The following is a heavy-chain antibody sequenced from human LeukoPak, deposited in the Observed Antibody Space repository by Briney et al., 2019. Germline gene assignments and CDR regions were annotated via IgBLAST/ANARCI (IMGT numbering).Heavy chain of an antibody. CDR2: INPNSGGT. CDR1: RYRFTDHY. Sequence: GASVKVSCKASRYRFTDHYMHWIRQAPGQGLEWMGWINPNSGGTNYAQKFQGRVTMTRDTSISTAYMELSRLTSDDTALYYCARDYVWQDYWGQGTLVTVSS. CDR3: ARDYVWQDY. V-gene: IGHV1-2*02. J-gene: IGHJ4*02. D-gene: IGHD3-16*01.